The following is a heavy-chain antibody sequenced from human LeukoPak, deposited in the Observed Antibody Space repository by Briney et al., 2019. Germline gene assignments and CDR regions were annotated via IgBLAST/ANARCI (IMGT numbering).Heavy chain of an antibody. CDR3: ARGESIAGLGY. J-gene: IGHJ4*02. V-gene: IGHV1-2*02. CDR2: INPKSGDT. D-gene: IGHD6-6*01. Sequence: ASVKVSCKASGYTFTGYYFHWVRQAPGQGLEWMGWINPKSGDTNYAQKFQGRVTMTRDTSISTAYMELSRLRSDDTAVYYCARGESIAGLGYWGQGTLVTVSS. CDR1: GYTFTGYY.